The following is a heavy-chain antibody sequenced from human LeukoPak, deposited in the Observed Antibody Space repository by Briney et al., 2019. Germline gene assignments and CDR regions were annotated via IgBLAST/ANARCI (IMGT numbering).Heavy chain of an antibody. J-gene: IGHJ3*02. D-gene: IGHD4-11*01. CDR2: TYYRSKWYN. CDR3: ARGTTRMLDI. Sequence: SQTLSLTCATSGDSVSSNSATWNWIRQSPSRGLEWLGRTYYRSKWYNDYAISVESRITINPDTSKNQFSLQLNSVTPEDTAVYYCARGTTRMLDIWGQGTMVAVSS. V-gene: IGHV6-1*01. CDR1: GDSVSSNSAT.